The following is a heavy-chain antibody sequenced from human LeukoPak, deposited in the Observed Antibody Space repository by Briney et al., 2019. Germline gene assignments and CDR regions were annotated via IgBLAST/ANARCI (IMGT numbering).Heavy chain of an antibody. CDR1: GFSFSKYG. CDR2: ISYDTNDK. CDR3: ARAQSLLYSSSWSDY. V-gene: IGHV3-30*03. Sequence: GGSLRLSCAASGFSFSKYGMHWVRQAPGKGLEWVAVISYDTNDKYYADSVKGRFTISRDNSKNTLYLQMNRLRPEDTSVYYCARAQSLLYSSSWSDYWGQGTLVTVSS. J-gene: IGHJ4*02. D-gene: IGHD6-13*01.